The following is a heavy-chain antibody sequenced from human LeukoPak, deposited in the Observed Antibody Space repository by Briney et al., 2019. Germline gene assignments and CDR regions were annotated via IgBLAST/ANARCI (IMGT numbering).Heavy chain of an antibody. V-gene: IGHV3-30*18. J-gene: IGHJ3*02. CDR2: ISYDGSDK. D-gene: IGHD3-10*01. CDR3: AKDFGEAAFDI. Sequence: GRSLRLSCAASGFTFSTYDMHWVRQAPGKRLEWLAIISYDGSDKYYADSVKGRFTISRDNSQNTLYLQMNILRAEDTAVYYCAKDFGEAAFDIWGQGTMVTVSS. CDR1: GFTFSTYD.